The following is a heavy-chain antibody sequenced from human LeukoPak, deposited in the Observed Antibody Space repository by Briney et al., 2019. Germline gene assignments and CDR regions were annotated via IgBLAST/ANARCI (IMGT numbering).Heavy chain of an antibody. V-gene: IGHV4-34*01. Sequence: SETLSLTCAVYGGSFSGYYWSWIRQPPGKGLEWIGEINHSGSTNYNPSLKSRVTISVDTSKNQFSLKLSSVTAADTAVYYCARDLDSSGYYYVYWGQGTLVTVSS. CDR3: ARDLDSSGYYYVY. CDR2: INHSGST. J-gene: IGHJ4*02. D-gene: IGHD3-22*01. CDR1: GGSFSGYY.